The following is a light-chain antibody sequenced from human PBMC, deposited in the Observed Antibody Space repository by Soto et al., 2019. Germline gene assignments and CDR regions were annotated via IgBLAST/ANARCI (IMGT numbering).Light chain of an antibody. CDR1: SSDFGDDKY. J-gene: IGLJ3*02. CDR3: CSFTTGRIWV. Sequence: QSALTQPASVSGSPGQSITVSCTGSSSDFGDDKYVSWYQQQPGKGPNLLIYGVNSRPSGISNRFSGSKSGNTASLTISGLQVDDEAEYFCCSFTTGRIWVFGGGTKLTVL. V-gene: IGLV2-14*01. CDR2: GVN.